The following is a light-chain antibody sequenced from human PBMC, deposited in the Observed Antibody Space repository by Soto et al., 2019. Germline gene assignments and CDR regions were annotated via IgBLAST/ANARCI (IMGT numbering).Light chain of an antibody. Sequence: IVLTQSPATLSSFPGDRVTLSCRASQYINTRLAWYKHRPGQAPRLLSYQTSIRAAGIPARFSASGTGTEFTLTISGVQPEDFEVYYCHQRQSWPRTFGQGTKVDIK. J-gene: IGKJ1*01. CDR2: QTS. V-gene: IGKV3-11*01. CDR1: QYINTR. CDR3: HQRQSWPRT.